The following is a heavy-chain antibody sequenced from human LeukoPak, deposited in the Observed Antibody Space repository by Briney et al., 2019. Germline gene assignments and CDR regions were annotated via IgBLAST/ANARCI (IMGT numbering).Heavy chain of an antibody. V-gene: IGHV2-70*11. D-gene: IGHD1-26*01. Sequence: SGPALVKPTQTLTLTCTFSGFSLSTSGVCMSWIRQPPGKALEWLARIDWDDDKYYSTSLKTRLTISKDTSKNQVVLTMTNMDRVDTATYFCARMGCGSYPNYFDYWGQGTLVTVSS. CDR1: GFSLSTSGVC. CDR2: IDWDDDK. J-gene: IGHJ4*02. CDR3: ARMGCGSYPNYFDY.